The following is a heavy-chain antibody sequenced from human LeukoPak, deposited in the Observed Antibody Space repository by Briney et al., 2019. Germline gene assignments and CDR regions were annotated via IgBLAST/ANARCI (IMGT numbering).Heavy chain of an antibody. V-gene: IGHV4-61*08. CDR2: IYYSGST. CDR3: ARIKFYGSGSYDPYYYGMDV. D-gene: IGHD3-10*01. J-gene: IGHJ6*02. Sequence: SETLSLTCAVSGDSISSGGYYYSWIRQPPGKGLEWIGYIYYSGSTNYNPSLKSRVTISVDTSKNQFSLKLSSVTAADTAVYYCARIKFYGSGSYDPYYYGMDVWGQGTTVTVSS. CDR1: GDSISSGGYY.